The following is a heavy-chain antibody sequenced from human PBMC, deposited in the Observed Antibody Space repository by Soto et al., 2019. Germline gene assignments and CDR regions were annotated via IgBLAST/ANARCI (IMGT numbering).Heavy chain of an antibody. CDR2: IMPMFGIS. CDR1: GDTFSSYA. CDR3: ARDRGDCRGTTCHSDIFDY. Sequence: ASVKVSCKASGDTFSSYAYTWVRQAPGQGLEWMGGIMPMFGISNYAQKFQGRVTITADGSANTVYMELNSLRSEDTAVYYCARDRGDCRGTTCHSDIFDYWGQGTLVTVSS. D-gene: IGHD1-26*01. J-gene: IGHJ4*02. V-gene: IGHV1-69*13.